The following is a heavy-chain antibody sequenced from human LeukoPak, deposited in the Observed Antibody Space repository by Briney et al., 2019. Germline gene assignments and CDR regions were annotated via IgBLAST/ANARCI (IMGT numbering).Heavy chain of an antibody. CDR1: GGSIRSSNW. CDR2: IYHSGST. D-gene: IGHD3-22*01. V-gene: IGHV4-4*02. Sequence: PSETLSLTCGVSGGSIRSSNWWSWVRQPPGKGLEWIGEIYHSGSTNYNPSLKNRVTISVDKSKNQFSLKLSSVTAADTAVYYCARLRYYDSSGYTFDNWGHGTLVTVSS. J-gene: IGHJ4*01. CDR3: ARLRYYDSSGYTFDN.